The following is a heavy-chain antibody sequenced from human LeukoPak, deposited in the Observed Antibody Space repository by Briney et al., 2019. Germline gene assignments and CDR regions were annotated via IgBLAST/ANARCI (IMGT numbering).Heavy chain of an antibody. J-gene: IGHJ6*02. Sequence: PGGSLRLSCAASGFTFSGYPIHWVRQAPGKGLEWVAVISYDGSNKYYADSVKGRFTISRDNSKNTLYLQMNSLRAEDTAVYYCARDTIYSLWSRGMDVWGQGTTVTVSS. D-gene: IGHD2-21*01. V-gene: IGHV3-30*04. CDR2: ISYDGSNK. CDR1: GFTFSGYP. CDR3: ARDTIYSLWSRGMDV.